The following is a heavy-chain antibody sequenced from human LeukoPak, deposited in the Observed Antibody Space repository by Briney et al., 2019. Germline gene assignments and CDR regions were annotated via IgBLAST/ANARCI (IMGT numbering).Heavy chain of an antibody. Sequence: GGSLRLSCAASGFTFDDYAMHWVRQAPGKGLEWVSGISWNSGSIGYADSVKGRFTISRDNAKNSLYLQMNSLRAEDTALYYCAKETYSRRGYFQDWGQGTLVTVSS. CDR1: GFTFDDYA. CDR2: ISWNSGSI. D-gene: IGHD6-13*01. CDR3: AKETYSRRGYFQD. J-gene: IGHJ1*01. V-gene: IGHV3-9*01.